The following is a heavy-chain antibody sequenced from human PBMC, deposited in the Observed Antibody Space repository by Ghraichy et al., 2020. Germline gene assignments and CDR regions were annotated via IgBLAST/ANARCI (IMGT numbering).Heavy chain of an antibody. J-gene: IGHJ6*02. Sequence: GGSLRLSCAASTFTFNYYAMSWVRQAPGRGLEWVSGISGSGDSTYYADSVKGRFIISRDNSKNSLYLQINSLRAEDTAVYYCATRPYALRFLEWLFSVWGQGTTVTVSS. D-gene: IGHD3-3*01. CDR1: TFTFNYYA. CDR2: ISGSGDST. CDR3: ATRPYALRFLEWLFSV. V-gene: IGHV3-23*01.